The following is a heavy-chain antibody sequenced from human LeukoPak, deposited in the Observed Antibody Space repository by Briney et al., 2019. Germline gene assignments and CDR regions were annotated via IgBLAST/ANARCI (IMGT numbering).Heavy chain of an antibody. D-gene: IGHD4-23*01. CDR1: GFTVSSNY. CDR3: ARYSPSTTVVTPPNYGMDV. V-gene: IGHV3-66*01. Sequence: GGSLRLSCAASGFTVSSNYMSWVRQAPGKGLEWVSVIYSGGSTYYADSVKGRFTISRDNSKNTLYLQMNSLRAEDTAVYYCARYSPSTTVVTPPNYGMDVWGQGTTVTVSS. J-gene: IGHJ6*02. CDR2: IYSGGST.